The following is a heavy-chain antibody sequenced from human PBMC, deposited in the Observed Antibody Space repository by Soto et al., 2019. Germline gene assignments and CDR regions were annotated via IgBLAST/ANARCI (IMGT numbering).Heavy chain of an antibody. CDR1: GGSISSGGYS. V-gene: IGHV4-30-2*02. CDR2: IYHSGST. Sequence: PSETLSLTCAVSGGSISSGGYSWSWIRQPPGKGLESIGYIYHSGSTYYNPSLKSRVTISVDRSKNQFSLKLSSVTAADTAVYYCARYGSGPDNWFDPWGQGTLVTVSS. D-gene: IGHD3-10*01. CDR3: ARYGSGPDNWFDP. J-gene: IGHJ5*02.